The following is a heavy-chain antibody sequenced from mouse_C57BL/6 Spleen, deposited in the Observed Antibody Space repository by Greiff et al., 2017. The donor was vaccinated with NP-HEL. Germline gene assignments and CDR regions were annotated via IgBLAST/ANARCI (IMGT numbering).Heavy chain of an antibody. J-gene: IGHJ2*01. CDR3: ARDLLLEFYYFDY. Sequence: ESGPGLVKPSQSLSLTCSVTGYSITSGYYWNWIRQFPGNKLEWMGYISYDGSNNYNPSLKNRISITRDTSKNQFFLKLNSVTTEDTATYYCARDLLLEFYYFDYWGQGTTLTVSS. CDR2: ISYDGSN. CDR1: GYSITSGYY. D-gene: IGHD1-1*01. V-gene: IGHV3-6*01.